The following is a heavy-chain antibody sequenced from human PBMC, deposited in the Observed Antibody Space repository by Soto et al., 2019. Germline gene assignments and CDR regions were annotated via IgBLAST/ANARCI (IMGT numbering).Heavy chain of an antibody. J-gene: IGHJ4*02. D-gene: IGHD3-10*01. CDR2: INPNSGNI. V-gene: IGHV1-8*01. CDR3: ARGRASGSYYLLDY. CDR1: GNTFTRYD. Sequence: ASVKVSCKASGNTFTRYDINWVRQATGHGLERMGWINPNSGNIGYAQKFQGRVTKTRDTAIRTAYMEVSRLRSDDTAVYYCARGRASGSYYLLDYWGQGTLVTVSS.